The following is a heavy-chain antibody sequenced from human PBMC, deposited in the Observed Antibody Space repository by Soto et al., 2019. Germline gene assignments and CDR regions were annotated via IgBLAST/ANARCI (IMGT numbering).Heavy chain of an antibody. V-gene: IGHV3-33*01. D-gene: IGHD3-9*01. J-gene: IGHJ6*02. Sequence: QVQLVESGGGVVQPGRSLRLSCAASGFTFSSYGMHWVRQAPGKGLEWVAVIWYDGSNKYYADSVKGRFTISRDNSKNTLYLLMNSLRAEDTAVYYCARDRDYDILTGYYGDYYYGMDVWGQGTTVTVSS. CDR2: IWYDGSNK. CDR3: ARDRDYDILTGYYGDYYYGMDV. CDR1: GFTFSSYG.